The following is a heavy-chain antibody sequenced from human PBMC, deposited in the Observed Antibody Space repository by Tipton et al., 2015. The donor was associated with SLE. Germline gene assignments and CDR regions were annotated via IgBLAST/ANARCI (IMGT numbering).Heavy chain of an antibody. CDR1: GFSFSSFY. Sequence: SLRLSCEASGFSFSSFYMHWVRQAPGKGLKWVAVMWYDNGGNKYYADSLKGRFTISRDNSKNTLYLQINSLRAEDTALYYCSALRSTGHSTEDYWGQGTLVTVSS. J-gene: IGHJ4*02. D-gene: IGHD2-2*01. CDR2: MWYDNGGNK. V-gene: IGHV3-33*08. CDR3: SALRSTGHSTEDY.